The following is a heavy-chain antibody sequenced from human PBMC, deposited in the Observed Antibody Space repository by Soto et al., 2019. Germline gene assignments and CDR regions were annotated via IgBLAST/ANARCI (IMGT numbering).Heavy chain of an antibody. J-gene: IGHJ4*02. V-gene: IGHV4-31*03. CDR1: GGSISSGGYY. D-gene: IGHD3-10*01. Sequence: QVQLQESGPGLVKPSQTLSLTCTVSGGSISSGGYYWSWIRQHPGKGLEWIGYIYYSGSTYYNPSLKSRVTISVDTSKNQFSLKLSSVTAADTAVYYCARKSDWFGELYVDYWGQGTLVTVSS. CDR3: ARKSDWFGELYVDY. CDR2: IYYSGST.